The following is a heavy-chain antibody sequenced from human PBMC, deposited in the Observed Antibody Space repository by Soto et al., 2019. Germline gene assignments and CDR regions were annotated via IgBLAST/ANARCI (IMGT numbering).Heavy chain of an antibody. CDR3: ARKISVNTMSGLDY. Sequence: EVQLVESGGGLVQPGVSLRLSCAASGFTLSSYSMNWVRQAPGKGLEWVSYITSSSSNIYYADSVKGRFTIARDNAKNSLYLQMDSLSDEDTAVYYCARKISVNTMSGLDYWGQGTLVTVSS. V-gene: IGHV3-48*02. CDR2: ITSSSSNI. D-gene: IGHD4-17*01. J-gene: IGHJ4*02. CDR1: GFTLSSYS.